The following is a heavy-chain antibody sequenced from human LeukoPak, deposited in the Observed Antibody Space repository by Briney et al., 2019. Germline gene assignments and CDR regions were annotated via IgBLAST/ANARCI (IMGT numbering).Heavy chain of an antibody. CDR3: ADYSDSTFPS. Sequence: PGGSLRLSCAASGFTFSNVWMSWVRQAPGKGLEWVGRIKSKSAGGTAEYAVPVKGRFTMSRDDSKNTLLPQMNSLKTEDTAVYYCADYSDSTFPSWGRGTLVTVSA. CDR2: IKSKSAGGTA. J-gene: IGHJ5*02. CDR1: GFTFSNVW. D-gene: IGHD4-11*01. V-gene: IGHV3-15*01.